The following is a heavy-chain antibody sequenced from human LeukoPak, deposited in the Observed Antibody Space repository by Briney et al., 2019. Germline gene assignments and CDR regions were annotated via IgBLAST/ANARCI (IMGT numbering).Heavy chain of an antibody. J-gene: IGHJ4*02. Sequence: GGSLRLSCAASGFTFSSYGMHWVRQAPGKGLEWVAFIRYDGSNKYYADSVKGRFTISRDNSKNTPYLQMNSLRAEDTAVYYCAKDYGYCSGGSCYRESYFDYWGQGTLVTVSS. CDR1: GFTFSSYG. D-gene: IGHD2-15*01. CDR2: IRYDGSNK. V-gene: IGHV3-30*02. CDR3: AKDYGYCSGGSCYRESYFDY.